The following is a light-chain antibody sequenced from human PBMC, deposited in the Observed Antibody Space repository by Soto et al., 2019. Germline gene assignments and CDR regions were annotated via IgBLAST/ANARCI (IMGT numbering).Light chain of an antibody. V-gene: IGKV1-5*03. CDR3: QQYNTYPLT. J-gene: IGKJ4*01. CDR2: KAS. CDR1: QSISTW. Sequence: DIQMTQSPSTLSASVGDRVTITCRASQSISTWLAWYQQKPGKAPKLLIYKASSLEGGVPSRFSGSGSGPEFNITISSLQPDDFATYYCQQYNTYPLTFGGGTTVDTK.